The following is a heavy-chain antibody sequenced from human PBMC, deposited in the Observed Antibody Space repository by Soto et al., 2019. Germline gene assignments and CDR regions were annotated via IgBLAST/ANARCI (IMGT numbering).Heavy chain of an antibody. CDR3: CRKHSDITTTGGACVDY. V-gene: IGHV3-30-3*01. CDR1: GFTFSTHA. CDR2: VSFDGSNK. J-gene: IGHJ4*02. D-gene: IGHD1-1*01. Sequence: GGSLRLSCAASGFTFSTHAMHWVRQAPGKGLECVAIVSFDGSNKYYADSVKGRFTISRDNSKNTLYLQMSGLTPEDTAVYYCCRKHSDITTTGGACVDYWGQGTLVTVSS.